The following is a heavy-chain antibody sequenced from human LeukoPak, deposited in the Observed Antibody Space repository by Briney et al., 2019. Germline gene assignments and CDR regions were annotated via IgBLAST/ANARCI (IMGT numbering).Heavy chain of an antibody. CDR2: IYHSGST. V-gene: IGHV4-30-2*01. D-gene: IGHD3-9*01. CDR1: GGSISSGGFY. CDR3: ARLVYDILTGYYYYFDY. Sequence: SETLSLTCTVSGGSISSGGFYWSWIRQPPGKGLEWIGYIYHSGSTYYNPSLKSRVTISVDRSKNQFSLKLSSVTAADTAVYYCARLVYDILTGYYYYFDYWGQGTLVTVSS. J-gene: IGHJ4*02.